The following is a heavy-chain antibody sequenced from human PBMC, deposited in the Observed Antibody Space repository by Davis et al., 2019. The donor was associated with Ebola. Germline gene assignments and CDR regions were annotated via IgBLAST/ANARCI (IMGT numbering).Heavy chain of an antibody. J-gene: IGHJ4*02. V-gene: IGHV3-74*01. CDR1: GFTFSSYW. CDR3: AKADGDWAY. CDR2: INSDGSST. Sequence: GESLKISCAASGFTFSSYWMHWVRQAPGKGLVWVSRINSDGSSTSYADSVKGRFTISRDNAKNTLYLQMNSLRAEDTAVYYCAKADGDWAYWGQGTLVTVSS. D-gene: IGHD4-17*01.